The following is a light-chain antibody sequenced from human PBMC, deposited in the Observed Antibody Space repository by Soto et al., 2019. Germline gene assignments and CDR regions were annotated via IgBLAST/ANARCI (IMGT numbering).Light chain of an antibody. J-gene: IGLJ2*01. Sequence: QSVLTQPASVSGSPGQSITISCTGSSSDVGRYNHVSWYQHHPGKAPKLIIYEATMRPPGGSNRFSGSRSGNTASLTISGLQTDDEANYFCCAYAGSNSVVFGGGTKVTVL. CDR1: SSDVGRYNH. CDR3: CAYAGSNSVV. CDR2: EAT. V-gene: IGLV2-23*01.